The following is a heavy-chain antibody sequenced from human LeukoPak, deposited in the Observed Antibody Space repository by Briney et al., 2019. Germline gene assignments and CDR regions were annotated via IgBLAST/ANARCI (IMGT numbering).Heavy chain of an antibody. CDR3: ARVSGEWLQWHYLDY. J-gene: IGHJ4*02. V-gene: IGHV3-72*01. D-gene: IGHD5-12*01. CDR2: TRNKANSYTT. CDR1: GFTFSGHY. Sequence: LAGGSLRLSCAASGFTFSGHYMDWVRQAPGKGLEWVGRTRNKANSYTTEYAASVKGRFTISRDDSKNSLYLQMNSLKTEDTAVYYCARVSGEWLQWHYLDYWGQGTLVTVSS.